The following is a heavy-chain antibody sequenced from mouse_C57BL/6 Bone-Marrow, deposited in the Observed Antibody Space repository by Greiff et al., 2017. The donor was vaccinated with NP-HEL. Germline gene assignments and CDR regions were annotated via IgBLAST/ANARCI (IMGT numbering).Heavy chain of an antibody. D-gene: IGHD1-1*01. J-gene: IGHJ4*01. CDR3: TPIYYGSSYVPYAMDY. CDR1: GCNIKDDY. CDR2: IDPENGDT. Sequence: EVQLQQSGAELVRPGASVKLSCTASGCNIKDDYMHWVKQRPEQGLEWIGWIDPENGDTEYASTFQGKATITADTSSNTAYLQLSSLTSEDTAVYYCTPIYYGSSYVPYAMDYWGQGTSVTVSS. V-gene: IGHV14-4*01.